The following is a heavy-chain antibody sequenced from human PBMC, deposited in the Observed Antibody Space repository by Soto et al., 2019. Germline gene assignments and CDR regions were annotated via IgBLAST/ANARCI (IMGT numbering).Heavy chain of an antibody. D-gene: IGHD1-26*01. CDR2: FSGSGGST. CDR1: GFTFNTYA. Sequence: GGSLRLSCAASGFTFNTYAMSWVRQAPGKGLQWVSSFSGSGGSTYYADSVKGRFTISRDNSKNTLYLQMNSLRAEDTAVYYCAKEGATSRPYEADFWGQGTLVTVYS. CDR3: AKEGATSRPYEADF. J-gene: IGHJ4*02. V-gene: IGHV3-23*01.